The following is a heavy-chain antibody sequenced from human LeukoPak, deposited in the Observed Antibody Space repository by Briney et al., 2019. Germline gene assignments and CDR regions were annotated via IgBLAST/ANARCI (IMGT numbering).Heavy chain of an antibody. J-gene: IGHJ4*02. D-gene: IGHD6-6*01. CDR2: ISGSGGAT. CDR3: AKRAYTSSSLLYYFDY. CDR1: GFTFNNYG. V-gene: IGHV3-23*01. Sequence: GGTLRLSCAASGFTFNNYGMSWVRQAPGKGLEWVSTISGSGGATYYADAVKGRFTISRDNYKNTLYLQMNSLRAKATAVYYCAKRAYTSSSLLYYFDYWGQGTLVTVSS.